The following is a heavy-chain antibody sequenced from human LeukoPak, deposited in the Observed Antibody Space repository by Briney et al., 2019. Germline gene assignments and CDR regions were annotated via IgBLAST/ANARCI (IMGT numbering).Heavy chain of an antibody. D-gene: IGHD1-26*01. CDR2: ISGSGAST. CDR3: AKDVGKWESLHFFDY. CDR1: GFTLSTNA. Sequence: GGSLRLSWLTSGFTLSTNAMSWVRQAPGKGLEWISGISGSGASTYYADSVKGRFTISRDDSRNTLYLQMNSLRGDDTAVYYCAKDVGKWESLHFFDYWGQGTLVTVSS. J-gene: IGHJ4*02. V-gene: IGHV3-23*01.